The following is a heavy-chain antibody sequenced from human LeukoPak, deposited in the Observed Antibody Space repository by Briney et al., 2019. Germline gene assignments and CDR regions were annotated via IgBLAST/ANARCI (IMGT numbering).Heavy chain of an antibody. D-gene: IGHD3-3*01. CDR2: INHSGST. Sequence: KPSETLSLTCAVYGGSFSGYYWSWIRQPPGKGLEWIGEINHSGSTNYNPSLKSRVTISVDTSKNQFPLKLSSVTAADTAVYYCARGSSTYYDFWSGYFRDPTHFDYWGQGTLVTVSS. CDR1: GGSFSGYY. J-gene: IGHJ4*02. CDR3: ARGSSTYYDFWSGYFRDPTHFDY. V-gene: IGHV4-34*01.